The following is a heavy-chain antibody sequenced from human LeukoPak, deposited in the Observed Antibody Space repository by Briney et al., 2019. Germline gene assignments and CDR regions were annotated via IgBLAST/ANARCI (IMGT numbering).Heavy chain of an antibody. CDR3: ARSRYCSSTSCYGAYYYGMDV. J-gene: IGHJ6*02. Sequence: PSETLSLTCTVSGGSISSYYWSWIRQPAGKGLEWIGHIYTSGSTNYNPSLKSRVTMSVDTSKNQFSLKLSSVTAADTAVYYCARSRYCSSTSCYGAYYYGMDVWGQGTTVTVSS. CDR2: IYTSGST. V-gene: IGHV4-4*07. D-gene: IGHD2-2*01. CDR1: GGSISSYY.